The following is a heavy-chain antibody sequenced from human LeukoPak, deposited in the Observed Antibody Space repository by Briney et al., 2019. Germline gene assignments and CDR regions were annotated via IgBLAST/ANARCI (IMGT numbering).Heavy chain of an antibody. J-gene: IGHJ4*02. D-gene: IGHD1-26*01. V-gene: IGHV1-2*02. CDR3: ARYPPSYSGSSDY. Sequence: ASVKVSCKASGYTFTGYYMHWVRQAPGQGLEWMGWINPNSGGTNYAQKFQGRVTMTRDTSISTAYMELSRLRSDDTAVYYCARYPPSYSGSSDYWGQGTLVTVSS. CDR1: GYTFTGYY. CDR2: INPNSGGT.